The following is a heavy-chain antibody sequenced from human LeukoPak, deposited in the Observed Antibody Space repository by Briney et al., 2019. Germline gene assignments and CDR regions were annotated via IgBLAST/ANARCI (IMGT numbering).Heavy chain of an antibody. CDR1: GYTFTSYG. J-gene: IGHJ6*03. CDR2: ISAYNGNT. CDR3: ARASYYDSSGYYGDYYYYMDV. D-gene: IGHD3-22*01. V-gene: IGHV1-18*01. Sequence: GASVRVSCKASGYTFTSYGISWVRQAPGQGLEWMGWISAYNGNTNYAQKLQGRVTMTTDTSTRTAYMELRSLRSDDTAVYYCARASYYDSSGYYGDYYYYMDVWGKGTTVTVSS.